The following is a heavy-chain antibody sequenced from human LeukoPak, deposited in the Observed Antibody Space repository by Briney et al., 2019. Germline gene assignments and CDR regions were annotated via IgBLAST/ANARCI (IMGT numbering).Heavy chain of an antibody. CDR3: ARDLKAYSSSGGVDY. CDR2: ISSSSTTK. CDR1: GFTFSSYG. J-gene: IGHJ4*02. Sequence: GGSLRLSCAASGFTFSSYGMNWVRQAPGKGLEWVSYISSSSTTKYYADSVKGRFTISRGSARNSLYLEMHSLRAEDTAVYYCARDLKAYSSSGGVDYWGQGTLVTVSS. V-gene: IGHV3-48*01. D-gene: IGHD6-13*01.